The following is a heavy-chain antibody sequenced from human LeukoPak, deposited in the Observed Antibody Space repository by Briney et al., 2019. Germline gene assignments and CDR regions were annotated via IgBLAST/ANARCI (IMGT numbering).Heavy chain of an antibody. CDR3: ARWDSGSYQGFDP. CDR2: ISAYNGNT. J-gene: IGHJ5*02. V-gene: IGHV1-18*01. D-gene: IGHD1-26*01. CDR1: VYTVTSYG. Sequence: SSVKVSCKASVYTVTSYGISWVRQAPGQGLEWMGWISAYNGNTNYAQKLQGRGTMTTDTSTSTAYMELRSLRSADTAVYYCARWDSGSYQGFDPWGQGPLVTVSS.